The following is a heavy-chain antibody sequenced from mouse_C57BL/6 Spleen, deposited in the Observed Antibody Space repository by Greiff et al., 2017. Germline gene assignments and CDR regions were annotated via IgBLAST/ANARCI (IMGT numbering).Heavy chain of an antibody. CDR3: ARRDSSGYPFAY. CDR2: LYPGSGST. CDR1: GYTFTSYW. J-gene: IGHJ3*01. D-gene: IGHD3-2*02. Sequence: QVQLQQPGAELVKPGASVKMSCKASGYTFTSYWITWVKQRPGQGLEWIGDLYPGSGSTNYNEKFKSKATLTVDTSSSTAYMQLSSLTSEDSAVYYCARRDSSGYPFAYWGQGTLVTVSA. V-gene: IGHV1-55*01.